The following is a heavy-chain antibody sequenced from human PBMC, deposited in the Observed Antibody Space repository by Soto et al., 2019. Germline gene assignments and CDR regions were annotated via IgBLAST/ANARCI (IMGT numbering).Heavy chain of an antibody. D-gene: IGHD6-19*01. J-gene: IGHJ1*01. CDR1: GYTFTNYG. V-gene: IGHV1-18*01. CDR3: ARETGWAYFQH. CDR2: ISAYNGNI. Sequence: ASVKVSCKASGYTFTNYGFSWVRQAPGQGLEWMGWISAYNGNIEYAQKFQGRVTMTTETSTSTAYMELRSLRSDDTAVYYCARETGWAYFQHWGQGTLVTVSS.